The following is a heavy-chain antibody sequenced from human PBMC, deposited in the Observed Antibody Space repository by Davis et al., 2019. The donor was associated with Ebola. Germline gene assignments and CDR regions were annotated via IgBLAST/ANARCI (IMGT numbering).Heavy chain of an antibody. CDR3: ARVSSSGGDCSN. CDR1: GFTFSSNS. Sequence: GESLKISCAASGFTFSSNSMNWVRQAPGKGLEWVSFISSSSNYIYYADSVKGRFTISRDNAKNSLYLQMNSLRADDTAVYFCARVSSSGGDCSNWGQGTLVTVSS. D-gene: IGHD2-21*02. J-gene: IGHJ4*02. CDR2: ISSSSNYI. V-gene: IGHV3-21*04.